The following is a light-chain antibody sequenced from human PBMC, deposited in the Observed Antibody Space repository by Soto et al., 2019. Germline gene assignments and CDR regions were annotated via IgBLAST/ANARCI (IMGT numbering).Light chain of an antibody. CDR1: SSNIGGNT. V-gene: IGLV1-44*01. CDR3: AAWDDSLNGVL. CDR2: FNN. J-gene: IGLJ2*01. Sequence: QPVLTQPASASGTPGQRVTISCSGSSSNIGGNTVNWYQQLPGTAPKLLIYFNNQRPSGVPDRFSGSKSGTSASLAISGLQSEDEANYYCAAWDDSLNGVLFGGGTKLTVL.